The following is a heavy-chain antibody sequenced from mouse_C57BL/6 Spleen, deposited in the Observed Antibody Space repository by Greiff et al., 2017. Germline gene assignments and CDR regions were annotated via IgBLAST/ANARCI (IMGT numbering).Heavy chain of an antibody. D-gene: IGHD2-1*01. CDR1: GYTFTSYT. V-gene: IGHV1-4*01. Sequence: QVQLQQSGAELARPGASVKMSCKASGYTFTSYTMHWVKQRPGQGLEWIGYINPSSGYTKYNQKFKDKATLTADKSSSTAYMQLSSLTSEDSAVYYCARSDYYGNPTPYYFDYWGQGTTLTVSS. CDR3: ARSDYYGNPTPYYFDY. CDR2: INPSSGYT. J-gene: IGHJ2*01.